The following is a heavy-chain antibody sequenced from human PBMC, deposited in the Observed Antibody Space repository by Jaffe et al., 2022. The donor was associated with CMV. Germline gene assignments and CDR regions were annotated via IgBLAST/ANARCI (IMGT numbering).Heavy chain of an antibody. V-gene: IGHV1-69*01. CDR2: IIPIFGTA. D-gene: IGHD3-16*02. CDR3: ARCLPGINDYVWGSYRCYPFDP. J-gene: IGHJ5*02. Sequence: QVQLVQSGAEVKKPGSSVKVSCKASGGTFSSYAISWVRQAPGQGLEWMGGIIPIFGTANYAQKFQGRVTITADESTSTAYMELSSLRSEDTAVYYCARCLPGINDYVWGSYRCYPFDPWGQGTLVTVSS. CDR1: GGTFSSYA.